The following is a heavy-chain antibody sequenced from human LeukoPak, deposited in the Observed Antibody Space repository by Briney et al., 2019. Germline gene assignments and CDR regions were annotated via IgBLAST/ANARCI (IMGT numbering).Heavy chain of an antibody. D-gene: IGHD4-11*01. J-gene: IGHJ4*02. CDR3: ARDGGNYAPGYFDY. CDR1: GGSISSGGYY. CDR2: IYYSGST. Sequence: SETLSLTCTVSGGSISSGGYYWSWIRQHPGKGLEWIGYIYYSGSTYYNPSLKSRVTISVDTSKNQFSLKLSSVTAADTAVYCCARDGGNYAPGYFDYWGQGTLVTVSS. V-gene: IGHV4-31*03.